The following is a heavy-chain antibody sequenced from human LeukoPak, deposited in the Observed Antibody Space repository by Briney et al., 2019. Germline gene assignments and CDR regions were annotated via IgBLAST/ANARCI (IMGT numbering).Heavy chain of an antibody. CDR3: ARQSYSSGWNFDY. D-gene: IGHD6-19*01. CDR2: ISVLNGNT. V-gene: IGHV1-18*01. J-gene: IGHJ4*02. Sequence: ASAKVSCKASGYTFTSYGISWVRQAPGQGLEWMGWISVLNGNTNYAQKLQGRVTTTTDTSTSTAYMELRSLRSDDTAVYYCARQSYSSGWNFDYWGQGTLVTVSS. CDR1: GYTFTSYG.